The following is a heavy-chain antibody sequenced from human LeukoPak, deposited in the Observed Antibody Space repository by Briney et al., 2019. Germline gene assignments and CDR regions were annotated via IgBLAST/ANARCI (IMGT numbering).Heavy chain of an antibody. D-gene: IGHD6-13*01. CDR2: IYYSGST. CDR3: ARDQKAAAGKGRWFDP. Sequence: SETLSLTCTVSGGSISSYYWSWIRQPPGKGLEWIGYIYYSGSTNYNPSLKSRVTISVDTSKNQVSLKLSSVTAADTAVYYCARDQKAAAGKGRWFDPWGQGTLVTVSS. V-gene: IGHV4-59*01. J-gene: IGHJ5*02. CDR1: GGSISSYY.